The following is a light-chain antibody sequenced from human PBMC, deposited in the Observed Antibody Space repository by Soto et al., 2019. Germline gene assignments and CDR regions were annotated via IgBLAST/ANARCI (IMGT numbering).Light chain of an antibody. CDR3: QQYGSSSP. V-gene: IGKV1-39*01. Sequence: DIQMTQSPSSLSASVGDRVTIACRARQSISTYLNWYQQKPGKAPKLLIYAASSLQSGVPSRFSGSGSGTDFTLTISSLQPEDFAVYYCQQYGSSSPFGQGTRLEIK. CDR2: AAS. CDR1: QSISTY. J-gene: IGKJ5*01.